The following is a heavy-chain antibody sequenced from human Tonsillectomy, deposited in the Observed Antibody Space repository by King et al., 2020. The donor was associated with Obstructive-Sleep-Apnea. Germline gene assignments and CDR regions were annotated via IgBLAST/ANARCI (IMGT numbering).Heavy chain of an antibody. CDR2: ISWNSGSI. CDR3: AKGVEGRAAADPFDY. D-gene: IGHD6-13*01. CDR1: GFTFDDYA. J-gene: IGHJ4*02. Sequence: VQLVESGGGLVQPGRSLRLSCAASGFTFDDYAMHWVRQAPGKGLEWVSGISWNSGSIGYADSVKGRFTISRDNAKNSLYLQMNSLRAEDTALYYCAKGVEGRAAADPFDYWGQGTLVTVSS. V-gene: IGHV3-9*01.